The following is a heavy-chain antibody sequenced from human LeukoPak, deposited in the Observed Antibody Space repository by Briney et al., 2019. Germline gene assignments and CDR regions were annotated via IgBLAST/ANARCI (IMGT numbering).Heavy chain of an antibody. CDR2: IYPGDSDT. Sequence: GESLKIFCKGSGYSFTSYWIGWVRQMPGKGLEWMGIIYPGDSDTRYSPSFQGQVTISADKSISTAYLQWSSLKASDTAMYYCASRTRGPYEEDAFDIWGQGTMVTVSS. V-gene: IGHV5-51*01. CDR1: GYSFTSYW. CDR3: ASRTRGPYEEDAFDI. J-gene: IGHJ3*02. D-gene: IGHD3-22*01.